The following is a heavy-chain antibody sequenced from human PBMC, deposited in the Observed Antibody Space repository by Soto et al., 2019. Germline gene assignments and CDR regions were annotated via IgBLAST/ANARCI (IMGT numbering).Heavy chain of an antibody. Sequence: EVQLVESGGGVIRPGGSLRLSCAASGFTSEPCAMSWVRRAPGKGLEWVAGLSLNDGVTGYANSVKGRFTISRDNAKNSLYLQMNSLRAEDTALYLGARVRCGSSGWVPFDYWGQGTLVTVSS. J-gene: IGHJ4*02. V-gene: IGHV3-20*01. CDR1: GFTSEPCA. CDR3: ARVRCGSSGWVPFDY. CDR2: LSLNDGVT. D-gene: IGHD6-19*01.